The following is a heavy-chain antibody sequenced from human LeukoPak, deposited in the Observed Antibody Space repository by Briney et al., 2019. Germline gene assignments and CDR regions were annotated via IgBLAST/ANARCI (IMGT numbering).Heavy chain of an antibody. Sequence: SETLSLTCAVYGGSFSGYYWSWIRQPPGKGLEWIREINHSGSTNYNPSLKSRVTISVDTSKNQFSLKLSSVTAADTAVYYCAKPQLTTVTTMGYAFDIWGQGTMVTVSS. CDR3: AKPQLTTVTTMGYAFDI. CDR1: GGSFSGYY. J-gene: IGHJ3*02. CDR2: INHSGST. D-gene: IGHD4-17*01. V-gene: IGHV4-34*01.